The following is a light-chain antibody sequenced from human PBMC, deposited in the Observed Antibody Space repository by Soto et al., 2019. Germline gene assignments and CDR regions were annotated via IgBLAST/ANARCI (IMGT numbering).Light chain of an antibody. J-gene: IGLJ2*01. V-gene: IGLV2-23*02. Sequence: QSALTQPASVSGSPGQSITISCTGTSSDVGTYNVVSWYQQHPDKAPKLIIYEVSKRPSWVSNRFSGSKSGNTASLTISGLQAEDEADYHCCSYAGRSTVVFGGGTKLTVL. CDR1: SSDVGTYNV. CDR2: EVS. CDR3: CSYAGRSTVV.